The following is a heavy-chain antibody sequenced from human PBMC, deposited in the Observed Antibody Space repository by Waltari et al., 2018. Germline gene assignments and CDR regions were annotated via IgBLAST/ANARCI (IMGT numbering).Heavy chain of an antibody. D-gene: IGHD4-4*01. CDR3: ARDTVSTDFDY. V-gene: IGHV4-4*07. Sequence: QLQLQESGPGLVKPSETLSLTCAVSGGSINSNYWSWIRQPPGKGLEWIGRISGSGGNTDYKPSLKSRVTISIDTSNNQFSLNLSSVTAADTAVYYCARDTVSTDFDYWGQGVLVTVSS. CDR2: ISGSGGNT. CDR1: GGSINSNY. J-gene: IGHJ4*02.